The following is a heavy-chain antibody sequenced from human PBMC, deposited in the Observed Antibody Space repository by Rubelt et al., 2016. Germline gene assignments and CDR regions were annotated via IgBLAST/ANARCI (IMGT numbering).Heavy chain of an antibody. V-gene: IGHV1-69*13. CDR2: IIPIFGTA. D-gene: IGHD4-17*01. Sequence: QVQLVQSGAEVKKPGASVKVSCKASGYTFTSYGISWVRQAPGQGLEWMGWIIPIFGTANYAKKFQGRVTITADESTSTAYMELSSLRSEDTAVYYCARGDATVPRSYWYFDLWGRGTLVTVSS. J-gene: IGHJ2*01. CDR1: GYTFTSYG. CDR3: ARGDATVPRSYWYFDL.